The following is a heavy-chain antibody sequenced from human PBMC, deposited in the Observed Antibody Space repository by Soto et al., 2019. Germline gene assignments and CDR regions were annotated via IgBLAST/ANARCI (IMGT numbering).Heavy chain of an antibody. Sequence: PGGSLRLSCAASGFTFSDYYMSWIRQAPGKGLEWVSYISSSSSYTNYADSVKGRFTISRANAKNSLYLQMNSLRAEDTAVYYCARDWSRRKVSQKRLSGMDVWGQGTTVTVSS. V-gene: IGHV3-11*06. J-gene: IGHJ6*02. D-gene: IGHD1-20*01. CDR2: ISSSSSYT. CDR1: GFTFSDYY. CDR3: ARDWSRRKVSQKRLSGMDV.